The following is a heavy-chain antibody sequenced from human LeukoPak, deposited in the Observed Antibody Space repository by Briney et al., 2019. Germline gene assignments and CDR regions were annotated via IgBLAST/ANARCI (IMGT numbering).Heavy chain of an antibody. Sequence: PSETLSLTCTVSGGSISSSTYFWGWIRQPPGKGLELIGLINYSGTTYYNPSLKSRVTISGDTSKNQFSLRLSSVTAADTAVYYCARLWFGELRFDYWGQGTLATVSS. D-gene: IGHD3-10*01. CDR3: ARLWFGELRFDY. CDR1: GGSISSSTYF. J-gene: IGHJ4*02. CDR2: INYSGTT. V-gene: IGHV4-39*07.